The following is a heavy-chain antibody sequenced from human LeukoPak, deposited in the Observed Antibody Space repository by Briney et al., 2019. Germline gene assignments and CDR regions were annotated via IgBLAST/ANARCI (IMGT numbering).Heavy chain of an antibody. V-gene: IGHV1-18*04. D-gene: IGHD3-9*01. CDR3: ARSPLYYNVLSSQSNWFDP. CDR1: GYTFADYG. Sequence: ASVKVSCKTSGYTFADYGISWVRQAPGQGLESTGWISAYNGNTNYVQKFQGRVTMTIDETTNTAYMELKNLRSDDTAVYYCARSPLYYNVLSSQSNWFDPWGQGTLVTVSS. CDR2: ISAYNGNT. J-gene: IGHJ5*02.